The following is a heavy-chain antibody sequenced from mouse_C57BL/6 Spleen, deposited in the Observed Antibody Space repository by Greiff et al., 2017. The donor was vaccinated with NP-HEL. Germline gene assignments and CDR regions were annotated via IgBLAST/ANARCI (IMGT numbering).Heavy chain of an antibody. V-gene: IGHV5-6*01. CDR2: ISSGGSYT. CDR3: AGDWVYDYEEVFFDY. J-gene: IGHJ2*01. D-gene: IGHD2-4*01. Sequence: EVQLVESGGDLVKPGGSLKLSCAASGFTFSSYGMSWVRQTPDKRLEWVATISSGGSYTYYPDSVKGRFTISRDNAKNTLYLQMSSLKSEDTAMYYRAGDWVYDYEEVFFDYWGQGTTLTVSS. CDR1: GFTFSSYG.